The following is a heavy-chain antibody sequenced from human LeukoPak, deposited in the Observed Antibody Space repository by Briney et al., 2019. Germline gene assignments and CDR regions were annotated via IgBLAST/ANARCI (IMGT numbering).Heavy chain of an antibody. V-gene: IGHV3-53*01. J-gene: IGHJ4*02. CDR1: GFTVSSNY. CDR3: ASTNYYDSSGYYYY. Sequence: GGSLRLSCAASGFTVSSNYTSWVRQAPGKGLEWVSVIYSGGSTYYADSVKGRFTISRDNSKNTLYLQMNSLRAEDTAVYYCASTNYYDSSGYYYYWGQGTLVTVSS. D-gene: IGHD3-22*01. CDR2: IYSGGST.